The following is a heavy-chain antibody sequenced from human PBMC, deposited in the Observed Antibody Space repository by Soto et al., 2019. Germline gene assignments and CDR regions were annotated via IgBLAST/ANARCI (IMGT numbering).Heavy chain of an antibody. J-gene: IGHJ4*02. CDR3: ARLPKGSLVTA. V-gene: IGHV3-48*02. CDR1: GFRFSEHR. D-gene: IGHD2-21*02. CDR2: ISSNSDKT. Sequence: VVLVESGGGLVSPGGSLRLSCVASGFRFSEHRMNWVRQAPGKGLQWISYISSNSDKTYYADSVKGRFTVSRDNAKNALFLQMNSLRDDDTATYYCARLPKGSLVTAWGQGARVTVSS.